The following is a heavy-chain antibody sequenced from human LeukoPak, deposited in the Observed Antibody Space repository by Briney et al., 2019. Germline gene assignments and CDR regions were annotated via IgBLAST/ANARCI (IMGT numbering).Heavy chain of an antibody. CDR2: INSDGSRT. V-gene: IGHV3-74*01. CDR1: GFTLSSYE. J-gene: IGHJ4*02. D-gene: IGHD2-21*02. Sequence: GGSLRLSCAASGFTLSSYEMHWVRQAPGKGLVWVSCINSDGSRTGYADSVKGRFTISRDNAKNTLYLQMNGLRAEDTAIYYCARELPREVTLDYWGQGTLVTVSS. CDR3: ARELPREVTLDY.